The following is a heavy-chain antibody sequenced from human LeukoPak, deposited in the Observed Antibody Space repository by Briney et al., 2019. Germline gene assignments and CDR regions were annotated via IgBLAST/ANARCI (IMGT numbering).Heavy chain of an antibody. CDR2: IDKKDKGYATAT. CDR1: GFTFSGSA. Sequence: GGSLKLSCAASGFTFSGSAIHWVRQSSGKGLEWVGQIDKKDKGYATATAYAASVKGRFTISRDDSINTAYLRMKSLKTEDTALYYCTRDSGTYNWFDPWGQGTLVTVSS. J-gene: IGHJ5*02. V-gene: IGHV3-73*01. CDR3: TRDSGTYNWFDP. D-gene: IGHD1-26*01.